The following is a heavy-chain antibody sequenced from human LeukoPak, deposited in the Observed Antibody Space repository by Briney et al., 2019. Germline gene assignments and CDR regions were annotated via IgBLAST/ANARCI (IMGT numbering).Heavy chain of an antibody. V-gene: IGHV3-7*01. CDR2: IKQDGSEE. CDR1: GLTFRSYW. D-gene: IGHD6-19*01. J-gene: IGHJ4*02. CDR3: AGGTGWLIDY. Sequence: GGSLRLSCAASGLTFRSYWMNCVRQAPGKGLEWVTNIKQDGSEEHYVDSVKGRFTISRDNAKNSVYLQMNSLRAEDTAVYYCAGGTGWLIDYWGQGALVTVSS.